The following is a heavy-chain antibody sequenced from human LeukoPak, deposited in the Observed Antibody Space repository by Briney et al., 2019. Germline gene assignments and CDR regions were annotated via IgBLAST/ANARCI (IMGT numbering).Heavy chain of an antibody. Sequence: SETLSLTCTVPGGSISHYYWSWIGQPPGKGLEWIGHIYYSGSTNYNPSLKSRISMSVDTSKNQFSLNLSSVTAADTAYYHCARHRDGYSYGSLDYWGQGTLVTVSS. CDR3: ARHRDGYSYGSLDY. V-gene: IGHV4-59*01. CDR2: IYYSGST. D-gene: IGHD5-18*01. CDR1: GGSISHYY. J-gene: IGHJ4*02.